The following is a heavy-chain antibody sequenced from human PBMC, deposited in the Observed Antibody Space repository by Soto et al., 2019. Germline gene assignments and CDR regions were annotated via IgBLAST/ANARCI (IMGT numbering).Heavy chain of an antibody. CDR2: IYYSGIT. CDR1: VVSISNSSYY. Sequence: LSLTCTVSVVSISNSSYYWGWIRRPPGKGLEWIGTIYYSGITYYNPSLKSRVTISVDTSKNQFSLKLTSVTAADTAVYYCARHGSNWGQGTLVTVSS. V-gene: IGHV4-39*01. CDR3: ARHGSN. J-gene: IGHJ4*02.